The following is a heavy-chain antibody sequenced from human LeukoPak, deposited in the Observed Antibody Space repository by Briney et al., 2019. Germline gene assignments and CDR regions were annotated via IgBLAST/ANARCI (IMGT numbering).Heavy chain of an antibody. J-gene: IGHJ5*02. Sequence: PSETLSLTCAVYGGSFSGYYWSWIRQPPGKGLEWIGEINHSGSTNYNPSLKSRVTISVDTSKNQFSLKLSSVTAADTAVYYCARGKAVVAASSRWFDPWGQGTLVPVSS. D-gene: IGHD2-15*01. CDR1: GGSFSGYY. CDR3: ARGKAVVAASSRWFDP. CDR2: INHSGST. V-gene: IGHV4-34*01.